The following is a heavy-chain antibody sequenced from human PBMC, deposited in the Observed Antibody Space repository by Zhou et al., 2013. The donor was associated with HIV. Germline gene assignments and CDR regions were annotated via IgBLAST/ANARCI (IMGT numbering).Heavy chain of an antibody. D-gene: IGHD4-17*01. V-gene: IGHV1-69*15. CDR3: ARTKGHDYGGNWDAFDI. CDR1: GDTFRSSYA. J-gene: IGHJ3*02. CDR2: IIPFFDVP. Sequence: QVQLVQSGAEVRKPGSSVKVSCRVSGDTFRSSYAITWVRQAPGQGLEWMGTIIPFFDVPNYAQKFQGRVTITADESTSTAYMELSSLRSEDTAVYYCARTKGHDYGGNWDAFDIWGQGTMVTVSS.